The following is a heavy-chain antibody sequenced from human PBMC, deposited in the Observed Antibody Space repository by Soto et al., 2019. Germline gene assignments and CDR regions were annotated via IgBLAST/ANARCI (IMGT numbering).Heavy chain of an antibody. CDR1: GGSISSYY. V-gene: IGHV4-59*01. CDR2: IYYSGST. D-gene: IGHD3-16*01. Sequence: SETLSLTCTVSGGSISSYYWSWIRQPPGKGLEWIGYIYYSGSTNYNPSLKSRVTISVDTSKNQFSLKLSSVTAADTAVYYCGRYYDYIWGSYTLDYWGQGTLVTVSS. J-gene: IGHJ4*02. CDR3: GRYYDYIWGSYTLDY.